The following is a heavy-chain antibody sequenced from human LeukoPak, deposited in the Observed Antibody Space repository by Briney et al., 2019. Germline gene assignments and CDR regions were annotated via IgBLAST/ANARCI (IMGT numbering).Heavy chain of an antibody. CDR3: ARVGKRKNWFDP. Sequence: PSETLSLTCAVYGGSFSSYYWTWIRQPPGKGLEWIGEITHSGNSNYNPSLKSRVTISVDTSKNQFSLKLSSVTAADTAVYYCARVGKRKNWFDPWGQGTLVTVSS. D-gene: IGHD1-14*01. J-gene: IGHJ5*02. V-gene: IGHV4-34*01. CDR1: GGSFSSYY. CDR2: ITHSGNS.